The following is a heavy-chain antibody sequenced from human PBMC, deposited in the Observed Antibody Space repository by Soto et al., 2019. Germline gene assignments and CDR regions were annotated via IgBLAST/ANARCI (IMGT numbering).Heavy chain of an antibody. CDR2: IHYSWCA. V-gene: IGHV4-61*01. CDR3: ARGGGYCSSETCLMYYFDY. J-gene: IGHJ4*02. D-gene: IGHD2-2*01. CDR1: GAAVTSGRLN. Sequence: SETLPLPCPPSGAAVTSGRLNWNWIPVPHGKGLEWLGYIHYSWCANYNPSLRSRATISVDTSTNQFSLTLSSVTAADTAMYFCARGGGYCSSETCLMYYFDYWGQGALGTVSA.